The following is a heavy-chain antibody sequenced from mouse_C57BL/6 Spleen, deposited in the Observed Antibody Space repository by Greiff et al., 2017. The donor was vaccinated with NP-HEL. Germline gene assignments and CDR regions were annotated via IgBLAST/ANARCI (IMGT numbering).Heavy chain of an antibody. CDR1: GYTFTSYT. V-gene: IGHV1-4*01. Sequence: VQLQQSGAELARPGASVKMSCKASGYTFTSYTMHWVKQRPGQGLEWIGYINPSSGYTKYNQKFKDTATLTADKSSSTAYMQLSSLTSEDSTVYYCARQDYGSSSYAMDYWGQGTSVTVSS. D-gene: IGHD1-1*01. J-gene: IGHJ4*01. CDR3: ARQDYGSSSYAMDY. CDR2: INPSSGYT.